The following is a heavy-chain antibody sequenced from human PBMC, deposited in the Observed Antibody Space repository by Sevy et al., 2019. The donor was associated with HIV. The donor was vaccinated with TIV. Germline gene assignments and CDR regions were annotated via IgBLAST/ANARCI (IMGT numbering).Heavy chain of an antibody. CDR3: ALERLSSDVAEYFQN. Sequence: GGSLRLSCAASGFTFNRYSMHWVRQAPGKGLEWVATISIDATNKHYPDSVKGRFTISTDKFQNSLFLQMDSLRPEDTAVYYCALERLSSDVAEYFQNWGQGTLVTVSS. J-gene: IGHJ1*01. V-gene: IGHV3-30-3*01. CDR1: GFTFNRYS. D-gene: IGHD1-1*01. CDR2: ISIDATNK.